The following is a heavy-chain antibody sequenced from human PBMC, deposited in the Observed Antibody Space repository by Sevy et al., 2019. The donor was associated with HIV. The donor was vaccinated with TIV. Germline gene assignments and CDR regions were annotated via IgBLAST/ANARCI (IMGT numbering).Heavy chain of an antibody. CDR2: ISNDGSDK. Sequence: GGSLRLSCAASGFTFSSYSMNWVRQAPGKGLEWVAVISNDGSDKENAESVKGRFTVSRDNSKDTVYLQMNSLRLDDTAVYYCANSRGRYEGSSWLYYYYIMDVWGQGTTVTVSS. J-gene: IGHJ6*02. CDR3: ANSRGRYEGSSWLYYYYIMDV. CDR1: GFTFSSYS. D-gene: IGHD2-2*01. V-gene: IGHV3-30*18.